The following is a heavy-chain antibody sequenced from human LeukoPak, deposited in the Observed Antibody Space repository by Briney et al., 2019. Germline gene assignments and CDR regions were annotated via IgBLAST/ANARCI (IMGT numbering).Heavy chain of an antibody. CDR2: ISAYNGNT. Sequence: ASVKVSCKASGYTFTSYGISWVRRAPGQGLEWMGWISAYNGNTNYAQKLQGRVTMTTDTSTSTAYMELRSLRSDDTAVYYCARPLFVVGYMDVWGKGTTVTVSS. J-gene: IGHJ6*03. V-gene: IGHV1-18*01. D-gene: IGHD2-2*01. CDR1: GYTFTSYG. CDR3: ARPLFVVGYMDV.